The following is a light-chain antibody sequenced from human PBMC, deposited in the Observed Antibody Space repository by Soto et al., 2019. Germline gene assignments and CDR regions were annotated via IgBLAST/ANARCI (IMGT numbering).Light chain of an antibody. V-gene: IGKV3D-15*01. CDR2: GAS. CDR3: QKYINWPLT. CDR1: QNVGRD. Sequence: EIVMTQSPASLSVSPGERATLSCRAAQNVGRDLAWYQQKPGQAPRLLIYGASTRATGIPARFTGSGSGTEFTLTISSLQTEDSAIYHSQKYINWPLTFGGGTKVEIK. J-gene: IGKJ4*01.